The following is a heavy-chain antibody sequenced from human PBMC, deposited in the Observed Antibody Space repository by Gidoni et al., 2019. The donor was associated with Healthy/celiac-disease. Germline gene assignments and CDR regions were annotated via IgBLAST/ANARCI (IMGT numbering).Heavy chain of an antibody. Sequence: QVQLVQSGAEVKKPGSSVKVSCKASGGTFSSYAISWVRQAPGQGLEWMGGIIPIFGTANYAQKFQGRVTITADESTSTAYMELSSLRSEDTAVYYCARDMFDTAMPYYYYGMDVWGQGTTVTVSS. CDR3: ARDMFDTAMPYYYYGMDV. CDR1: GGTFSSYA. CDR2: IIPIFGTA. J-gene: IGHJ6*02. V-gene: IGHV1-69*01. D-gene: IGHD5-18*01.